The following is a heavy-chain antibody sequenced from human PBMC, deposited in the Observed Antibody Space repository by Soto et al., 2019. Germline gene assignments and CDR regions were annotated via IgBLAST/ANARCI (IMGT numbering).Heavy chain of an antibody. Sequence: GALRLSCAASGFTFSSYGMHWVRQAPGKGLEWVAVISYDGSNKYYADSVKGRFTISRDNSKNTLYLQMNSLRAEDTAVYYCAKRHYDFWSGLLNPWGQGTLVTVSS. CDR3: AKRHYDFWSGLLNP. CDR1: GFTFSSYG. D-gene: IGHD3-3*01. V-gene: IGHV3-30*18. CDR2: ISYDGSNK. J-gene: IGHJ5*02.